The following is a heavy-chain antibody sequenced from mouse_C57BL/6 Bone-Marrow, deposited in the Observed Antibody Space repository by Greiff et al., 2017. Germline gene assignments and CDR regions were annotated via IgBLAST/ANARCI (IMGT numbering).Heavy chain of an antibody. Sequence: VQLQQPGAELVMPGASVKLSCKASGYTFTSYWMHWVKQRPGQGLEWIGEIDPSDSYTNYNQKFKGKSTLTVDKSSSTAYMQLSSQTSEDSAVYYCAREIYLGYFDVWGTGTTVTVSS. J-gene: IGHJ1*03. D-gene: IGHD1-1*01. CDR3: AREIYLGYFDV. CDR1: GYTFTSYW. CDR2: IDPSDSYT. V-gene: IGHV1-69*01.